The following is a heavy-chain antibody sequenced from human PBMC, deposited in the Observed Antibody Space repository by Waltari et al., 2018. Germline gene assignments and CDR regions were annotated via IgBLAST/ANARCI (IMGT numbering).Heavy chain of an antibody. V-gene: IGHV1-46*01. J-gene: IGHJ4*02. D-gene: IGHD3-3*01. CDR1: GYTFTSYY. Sequence: QVQLVQSGAEVKKPGASVKVSCKASGYTFTSYYMHWVRQAPGQGLEWMGIINPSGGSKSYAQKFQGRVTMTRDTSTSPVYMELSSLRSEDTAVYYCARDSAYYDFWSGYYKDRFGHYFDYWGQGTLVTVSS. CDR2: INPSGGSK. CDR3: ARDSAYYDFWSGYYKDRFGHYFDY.